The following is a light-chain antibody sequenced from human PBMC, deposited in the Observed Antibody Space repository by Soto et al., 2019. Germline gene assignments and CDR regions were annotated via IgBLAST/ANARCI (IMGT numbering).Light chain of an antibody. CDR1: QSVSSNY. J-gene: IGKJ4*01. CDR2: GAS. V-gene: IGKV3-20*01. CDR3: QEYGSSALT. Sequence: EIVLTQSPGTLSLSPGERATISCRASQSVSSNYLAWYQQKPGQAPRLLIYGASRRATGIPDRFSGSGSGTDFTLTISRLEPEDFAVYSCQEYGSSALTFGGGTKVDIK.